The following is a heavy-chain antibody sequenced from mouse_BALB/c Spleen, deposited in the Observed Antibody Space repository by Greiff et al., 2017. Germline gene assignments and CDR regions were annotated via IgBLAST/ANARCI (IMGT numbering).Heavy chain of an antibody. CDR3: ARSCKFITTVVADCFDY. Sequence: QVQLQQSGAELVKPGASVKLSCKASGYTFTSYDINWVRQRPEQGLEWIGWIFPGDGSTKYNEKFKGKATLTTDKSSSTAYMQLSRLTSEDSAVYFCARSCKFITTVVADCFDYWGQGTTLTVSS. D-gene: IGHD1-1*01. CDR2: IFPGDGST. V-gene: IGHV1-85*01. CDR1: GYTFTSYD. J-gene: IGHJ2*01.